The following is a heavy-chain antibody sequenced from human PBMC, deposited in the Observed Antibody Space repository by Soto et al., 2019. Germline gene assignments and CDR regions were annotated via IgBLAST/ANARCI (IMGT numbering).Heavy chain of an antibody. Sequence: QVQLQQWGAGLLKPSETLSLTCAVYGGSFSGYYWSWIRQPPGKGLEWIGEINHSGSTNYNPSLRSRGTISVDTSKNQFSLKQSSVNAADTAVYYCAREGCSSTSCYTDGIFEVVAYYFDYWGQGTLVTVSS. D-gene: IGHD2-2*02. J-gene: IGHJ4*02. CDR3: AREGCSSTSCYTDGIFEVVAYYFDY. V-gene: IGHV4-34*01. CDR1: GGSFSGYY. CDR2: INHSGST.